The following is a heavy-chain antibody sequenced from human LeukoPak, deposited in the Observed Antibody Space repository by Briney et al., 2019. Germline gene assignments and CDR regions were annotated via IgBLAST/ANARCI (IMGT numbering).Heavy chain of an antibody. Sequence: GGSLRLSCAASGITFSSYAMHWVRQAPGKGLEWVAVISYDGINKDYADSVKGRFTISRDNSKNTLYLQMNTLRAEDTAVYYCASATVFGVVIYYWGQGTLVTVSS. CDR3: ASATVFGVVIYY. V-gene: IGHV3-30*04. CDR1: GITFSSYA. J-gene: IGHJ4*02. CDR2: ISYDGINK. D-gene: IGHD3-3*01.